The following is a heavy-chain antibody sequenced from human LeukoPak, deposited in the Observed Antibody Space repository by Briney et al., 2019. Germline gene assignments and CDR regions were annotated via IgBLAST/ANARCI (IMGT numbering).Heavy chain of an antibody. D-gene: IGHD6-13*01. CDR1: GGTFSSYA. J-gene: IGHJ6*02. CDR3: AKDDDSSSWYRYYYYYGMDV. CDR2: IIPILGIA. Sequence: ASVKVSCKASGGTFSSYAISWVRQAPGQGLEWMGRIIPILGIANYAQKFQGRVTITADKSTSTAYMELSSLRAEDTAVYYCAKDDDSSSWYRYYYYYGMDVWGQGTTVTVSS. V-gene: IGHV1-69*04.